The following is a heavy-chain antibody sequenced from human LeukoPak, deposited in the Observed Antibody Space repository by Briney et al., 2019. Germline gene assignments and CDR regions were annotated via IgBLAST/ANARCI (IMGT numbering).Heavy chain of an antibody. CDR3: ARDEDAGATSPRGY. V-gene: IGHV1-2*02. CDR1: GYTFTGYY. J-gene: IGHJ4*02. Sequence: ASVKVSCKASGYTFTGYYMHWVRQAPGQGLEWMGWINPNSGGTNYAPQFPGTVTMTRDKSIRTAYMELSRLRSDDTAAYYCARDEDAGATSPRGYWGQGTLVTVSS. CDR2: INPNSGGT. D-gene: IGHD1-26*01.